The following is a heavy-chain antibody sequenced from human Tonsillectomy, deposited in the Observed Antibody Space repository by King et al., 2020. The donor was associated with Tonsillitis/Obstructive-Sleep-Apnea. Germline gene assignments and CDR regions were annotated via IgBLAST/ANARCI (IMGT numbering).Heavy chain of an antibody. D-gene: IGHD3-22*01. CDR3: ARGNYHNTGSFDY. Sequence: HVQLVESGGGVVQPGRALRLSCAASGFTFRTYGMHWVRQAPGKGREWVAVIWYDGSNKFYADSVNGRFTISRDNSKNTLYLQMNSLRAEDTAVYYCARGNYHNTGSFDYWGQGTQVTVSS. CDR2: IWYDGSNK. J-gene: IGHJ4*02. CDR1: GFTFRTYG. V-gene: IGHV3-33*01.